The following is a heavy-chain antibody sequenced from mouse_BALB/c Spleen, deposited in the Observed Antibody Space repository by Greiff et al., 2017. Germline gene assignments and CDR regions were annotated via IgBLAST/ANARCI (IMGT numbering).Heavy chain of an antibody. CDR3: ANDYDWFAY. D-gene: IGHD2-4*01. Sequence: EVKLQESGPGLVKPSQSLSLTCTVTGYSITSDYAWNWIRQFPGNKLEWMGYISYSGSTSYNPSLKSRISITRDTSKNQFFLQLNSVTTEDTATYYCANDYDWFAYWGQGTLVTVSA. CDR1: GYSITSDYA. CDR2: ISYSGST. V-gene: IGHV3-2*02. J-gene: IGHJ3*01.